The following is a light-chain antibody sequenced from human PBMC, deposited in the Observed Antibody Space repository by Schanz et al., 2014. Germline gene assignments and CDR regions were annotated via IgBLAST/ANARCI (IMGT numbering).Light chain of an antibody. J-gene: IGLJ1*01. CDR1: SSDVGGYNY. V-gene: IGLV2-11*01. CDR3: SSYAGSNNYV. Sequence: QSALTQPRSVSGSPGQSVTISCTGTSSDVGGYNYVSWYQQHPGKAPKLIICDVSERPSGVPDRFSGSKSGNTASLTISGLQAEDEADYYCSSYAGSNNYVFGTGTKLTVL. CDR2: DVS.